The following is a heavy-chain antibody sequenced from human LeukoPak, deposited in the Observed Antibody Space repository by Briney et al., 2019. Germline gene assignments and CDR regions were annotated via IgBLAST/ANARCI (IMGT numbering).Heavy chain of an antibody. CDR2: IYPGDSDT. Sequence: GESLKISCKGSGYSFRNYWIGWVRQMPGKGLEWMGMIYPGDSDTRYSPSFQGQVTISADKSISTAYLQWSSLEASDTAMYYCARSCSSSWYSWGQGTLVTVSS. CDR3: ARSCSSSWYS. CDR1: GYSFRNYW. D-gene: IGHD6-13*01. J-gene: IGHJ4*02. V-gene: IGHV5-51*01.